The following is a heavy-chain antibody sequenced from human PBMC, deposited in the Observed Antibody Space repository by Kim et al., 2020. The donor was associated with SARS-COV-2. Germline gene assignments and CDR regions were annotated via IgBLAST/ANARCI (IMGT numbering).Heavy chain of an antibody. D-gene: IGHD6-13*01. J-gene: IGHJ4*02. V-gene: IGHV3-30*07. CDR3: ARDQSAGYSSSWNDY. Sequence: DSGKGRFTISRDNSKNTRYLQMNSLRAEDTAVYYCARDQSAGYSSSWNDYWGQGTLVTVSS.